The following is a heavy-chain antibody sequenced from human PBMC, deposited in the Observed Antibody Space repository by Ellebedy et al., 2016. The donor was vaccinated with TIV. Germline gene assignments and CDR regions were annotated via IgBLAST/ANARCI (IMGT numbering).Heavy chain of an antibody. CDR2: ISSSSSYI. V-gene: IGHV3-21*01. CDR1: GFTFSRFG. Sequence: GGSLRLXXAASGFTFSRFGIHWVRQAPGKGLEWVSSISSSSSYIYYADSVKGRFTISRDNAKNSLYLQMNSMRAEDTAVYYCARDLRGELYPRYGMDVWGQGTTVTVSS. J-gene: IGHJ6*02. CDR3: ARDLRGELYPRYGMDV. D-gene: IGHD3-10*01.